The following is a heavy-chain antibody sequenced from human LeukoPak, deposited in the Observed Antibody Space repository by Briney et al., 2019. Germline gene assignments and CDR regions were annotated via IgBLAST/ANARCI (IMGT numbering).Heavy chain of an antibody. CDR3: ARDRTIGELVDY. CDR1: GFTFSSYS. J-gene: IGHJ4*02. V-gene: IGHV3-21*01. D-gene: IGHD3-10*01. CDR2: ISSSSSYI. Sequence: GGSLRLSSAASGFTFSSYSMNWVRQAAGKGLEWVSSISSSSSYIYYTDSVKGRFTITGDNAKNSLYLQMNSPRAEDTAVYYCARDRTIGELVDYWGQGTLVTVSS.